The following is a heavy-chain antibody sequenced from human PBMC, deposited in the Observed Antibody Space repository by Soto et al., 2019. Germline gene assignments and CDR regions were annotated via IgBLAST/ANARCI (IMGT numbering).Heavy chain of an antibody. V-gene: IGHV1-3*01. D-gene: IGHD2-15*01. CDR1: GYTFTSYS. CDR2: INAGNGNT. J-gene: IGHJ6*02. CDR3: ARMGVMEVEASNYYSSGMDV. Sequence: GGSVEVSCKASGYTFTSYSIHLVRHGPRQRLEWMGWINAGNGNTKYSQKFQGRVTITRDTPASTAYRELSSLRSEDTAVYYCARMGVMEVEASNYYSSGMDVWGQGTRVTVSS.